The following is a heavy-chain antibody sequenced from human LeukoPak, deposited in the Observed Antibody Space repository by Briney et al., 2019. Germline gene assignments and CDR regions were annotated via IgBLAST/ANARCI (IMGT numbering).Heavy chain of an antibody. CDR2: ISAYSGNT. Sequence: ASVKVSCKASGYTFTSYGIIWVRQAPGQGLGWMGWISAYSGNTNYAQSLQGRVTMTTDTSTSTAYMEVRNLRSDDTAVYYCARDYGSGSYRFDYWGQGTLVTVSS. CDR1: GYTFTSYG. CDR3: ARDYGSGSYRFDY. V-gene: IGHV1-18*01. J-gene: IGHJ4*02. D-gene: IGHD3-10*01.